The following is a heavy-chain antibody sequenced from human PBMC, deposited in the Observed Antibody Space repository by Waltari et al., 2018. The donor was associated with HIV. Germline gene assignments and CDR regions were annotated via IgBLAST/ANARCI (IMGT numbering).Heavy chain of an antibody. CDR1: GYTFTSYD. CDR3: ARKGGIGSGWYAFDH. J-gene: IGHJ4*02. D-gene: IGHD6-19*01. CDR2: MDPKSGNA. Sequence: QVQLVQSGAEVKKPGASVKVSCKASGYTFTSYDINWVRQASGQGPEWMGWMDPKSGNAGYAQKFQGRVTMTRNTSISTAYMELSSLKSEDTAVCYCARKGGIGSGWYAFDHWGQGTLVAVSS. V-gene: IGHV1-8*01.